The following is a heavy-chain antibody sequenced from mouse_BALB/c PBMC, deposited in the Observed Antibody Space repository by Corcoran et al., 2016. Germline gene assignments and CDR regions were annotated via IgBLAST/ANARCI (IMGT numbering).Heavy chain of an antibody. J-gene: IGHJ4*01. CDR2: IDPANGNT. CDR1: GFNIKDTY. V-gene: IGHV14-3*02. Sequence: EVQLQLSGAELVKPGASVKLSCTASGFNIKDTYMQWVKQRPEQVLEWIGRIDPANGNTKYDPKFQGKATITADTSSNTAYLQLSSLTSEDTGVYYCASCHYAMDYWGQGSSVTVSS. CDR3: ASCHYAMDY.